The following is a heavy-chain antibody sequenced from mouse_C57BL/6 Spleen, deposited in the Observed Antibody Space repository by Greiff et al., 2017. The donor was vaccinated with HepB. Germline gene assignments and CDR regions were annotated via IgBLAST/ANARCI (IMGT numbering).Heavy chain of an antibody. D-gene: IGHD1-1*02. CDR3: AREGAYGRKGFAY. V-gene: IGHV1-61*01. CDR2: IYPSDSET. Sequence: QVQLQQPGAELVRPGSSVKLSCKASGYTFTSYWMDWVKQRPGQGLEWIGNIYPSDSETHYNQKFKDKATLTVDKSSSTAYMQLSSLTSEDSAVYYCAREGAYGRKGFAYWGQGTLVTVSA. CDR1: GYTFTSYW. J-gene: IGHJ3*01.